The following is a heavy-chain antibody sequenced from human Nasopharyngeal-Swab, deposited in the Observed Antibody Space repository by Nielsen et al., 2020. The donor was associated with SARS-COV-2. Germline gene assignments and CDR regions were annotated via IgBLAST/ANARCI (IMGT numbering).Heavy chain of an antibody. D-gene: IGHD3-22*01. J-gene: IGHJ3*02. V-gene: IGHV3-48*03. CDR1: GFTLSTYG. CDR3: RGWLTTFDI. CDR2: ISGSGNII. Sequence: GESLKISCAASGFTLSTYGMNWVRQAPGKGLEWVSHISGSGNIIYYADSVKGRFTISRDSAKNSLYLQKNSLRAEDTALYYCRGWLTTFDIWGQGTLVTVSS.